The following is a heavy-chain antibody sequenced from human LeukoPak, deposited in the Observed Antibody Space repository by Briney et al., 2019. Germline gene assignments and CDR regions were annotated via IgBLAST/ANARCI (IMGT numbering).Heavy chain of an antibody. J-gene: IGHJ4*02. Sequence: SETLSLTCTVSGGSISSYYWSWIRQPPGKGLEWIGYIYYSGSTNYNPSLKSRVTISVDTSKNQFSLKLSSVTAADTAVYYCATSYDFWSGYSIWGQGTLVTVSS. V-gene: IGHV4-59*01. CDR1: GGSISSYY. CDR2: IYYSGST. D-gene: IGHD3-3*01. CDR3: ATSYDFWSGYSI.